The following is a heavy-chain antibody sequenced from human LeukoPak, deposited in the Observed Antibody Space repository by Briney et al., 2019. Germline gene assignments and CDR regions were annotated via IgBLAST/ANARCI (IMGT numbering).Heavy chain of an antibody. J-gene: IGHJ3*02. V-gene: IGHV3-30*03. CDR3: ASPSGYSYGFDVFDI. D-gene: IGHD5-18*01. CDR1: GFTFSSYG. Sequence: SGGSLRLSCAASGFTFSSYGMHWVRQAPGKGLEWVAVISYDGSNKYYADSVKGRFTISRDNSKNTLYLQMNSLRAEDTAVYYCASPSGYSYGFDVFDIGGQGTMVTV. CDR2: ISYDGSNK.